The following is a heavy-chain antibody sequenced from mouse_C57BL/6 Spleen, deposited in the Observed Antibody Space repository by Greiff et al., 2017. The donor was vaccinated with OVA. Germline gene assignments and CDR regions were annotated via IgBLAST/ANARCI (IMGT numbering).Heavy chain of an antibody. Sequence: VQLQQSGAELVKPGASVKISCKASGYAFSSYWMNWVKQRPGKGLEWIGQIYPGDGDTNYNGKFKGKATLTADKSSSTAYMQLSSLTSEDSAVYFCASSIYYDYDVDAMDYWGQGTSVTVSS. CDR3: ASSIYYDYDVDAMDY. CDR1: GYAFSSYW. V-gene: IGHV1-80*01. CDR2: IYPGDGDT. D-gene: IGHD2-4*01. J-gene: IGHJ4*01.